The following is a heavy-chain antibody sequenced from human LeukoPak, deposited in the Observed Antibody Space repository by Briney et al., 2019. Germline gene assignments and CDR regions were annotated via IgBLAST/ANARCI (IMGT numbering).Heavy chain of an antibody. V-gene: IGHV4-39*07. Sequence: SETLSLTCTVSGGSISSSIYYWGWIRQPPGKGLEWIGEVNHSGGTNYSPSLKSRITISVDTSKNQFSLKLSSVTAADTAVYYCARGRAVGYNTGGYRYWGQGTLVTVSS. CDR3: ARGRAVGYNTGGYRY. CDR1: GGSISSSIYY. D-gene: IGHD6-19*01. CDR2: VNHSGGT. J-gene: IGHJ4*02.